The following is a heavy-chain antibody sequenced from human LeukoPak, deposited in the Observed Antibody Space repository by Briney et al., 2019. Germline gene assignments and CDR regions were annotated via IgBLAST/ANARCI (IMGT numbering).Heavy chain of an antibody. D-gene: IGHD3-9*01. CDR2: IYYSGST. Sequence: SETLSLTCTVSGGSISSSSYYWGWIRQPPGKGLEWIGSIYYSGSTYYNPSLKSRVTISVDTSKNQFSLKLSSVTAADTAVYYCARYVLRYFDWSRPFDYWGQGTLVTVSS. J-gene: IGHJ4*02. CDR3: ARYVLRYFDWSRPFDY. V-gene: IGHV4-39*07. CDR1: GGSISSSSYY.